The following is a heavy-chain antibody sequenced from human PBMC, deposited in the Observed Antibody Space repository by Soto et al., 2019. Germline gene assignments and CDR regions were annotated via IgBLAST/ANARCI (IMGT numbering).Heavy chain of an antibody. J-gene: IGHJ6*02. CDR1: GFTFSSYA. CDR2: ISGSGGIT. D-gene: IGHD2-2*01. CDR3: ACYRGGYYYDGMDV. V-gene: IGHV3-23*01. Sequence: EAQLLESGGGLVQPGGSLRLSCAASGFTFSSYAMSWVRQGPGKGLEWVSAISGSGGITYYADSVKGRFTISRDNSKNTLYLQMNSLRAEDTAVYYCACYRGGYYYDGMDVWGQGTTVTVSS.